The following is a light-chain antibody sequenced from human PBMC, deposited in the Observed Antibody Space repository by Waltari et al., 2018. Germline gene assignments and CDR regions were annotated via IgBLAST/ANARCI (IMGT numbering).Light chain of an antibody. V-gene: IGKV1-16*02. CDR1: QDISSS. Sequence: DIQMTTSPSSLSASVGDTVTITCRASQDISSSLAWFQQKPGKAPKSLISAASSLQSGVPSKFSGSGSGTEFTLTISSLQPEDFATYYCQQYRNYPPTFGQGTKVELK. CDR3: QQYRNYPPT. J-gene: IGKJ1*01. CDR2: AAS.